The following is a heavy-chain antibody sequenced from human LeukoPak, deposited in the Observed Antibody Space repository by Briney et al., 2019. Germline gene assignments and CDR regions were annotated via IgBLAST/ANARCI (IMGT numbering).Heavy chain of an antibody. D-gene: IGHD6-19*01. Sequence: GGSLRLSCAASGFTVSSNYMNWVRQAPGKGLEWVSVIYSGGSTYYADSVKGRFTISRDNSKNTLYLQMNSLRGEDTAVYYCAREGGQWLVSDYWGQGTLVTVSS. V-gene: IGHV3-66*01. J-gene: IGHJ4*02. CDR3: AREGGQWLVSDY. CDR2: IYSGGST. CDR1: GFTVSSNY.